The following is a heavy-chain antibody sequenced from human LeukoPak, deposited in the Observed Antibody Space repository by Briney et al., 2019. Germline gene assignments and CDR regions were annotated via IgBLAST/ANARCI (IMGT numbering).Heavy chain of an antibody. CDR1: GDSVPSNSAV. V-gene: IGHV6-1*01. D-gene: IGHD6-19*01. CDR3: ARGTVAVAGTYYYYYLDV. CDR2: TYYRYKWYN. J-gene: IGHJ6*03. Sequence: SQTLSLTCAISGDSVPSNSAVWSWIRQSPSRGLEWLGRTYYRYKWYNDSALSVKSRIAINPDKSKNQFSLQLNSVTPEDTAVYYCARGTVAVAGTYYYYYLDVWGKGTTVTVSS.